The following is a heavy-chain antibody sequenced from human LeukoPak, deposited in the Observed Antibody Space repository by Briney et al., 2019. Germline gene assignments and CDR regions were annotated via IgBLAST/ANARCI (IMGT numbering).Heavy chain of an antibody. Sequence: PGGSLRLSCAASGFTFSSYSMNWVRQAPGKGLEWVSSISGSSSYIYYADSVKGRFTISRDNAENSLYLQMNSLRAEDTAVYYCAREHYFYHMDGWGEGTTVTVSS. CDR1: GFTFSSYS. CDR2: ISGSSSYI. J-gene: IGHJ6*03. CDR3: AREHYFYHMDG. V-gene: IGHV3-21*01.